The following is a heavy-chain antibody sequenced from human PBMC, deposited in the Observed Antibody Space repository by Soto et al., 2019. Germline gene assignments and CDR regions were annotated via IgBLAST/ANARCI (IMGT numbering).Heavy chain of an antibody. J-gene: IGHJ4*02. CDR3: AAGEASSRNLAPYYLDF. D-gene: IGHD6-13*01. CDR1: GGSMRNYF. V-gene: IGHV4-59*01. Sequence: LSLTWTVSGGSMRNYFWTWIRQPPGKGLEWIGYIHYSGTTSFFPSYNPSLRSRVTISEDTSKNQFSLKLLSVTTADTAVYFCAAGEASSRNLAPYYLDFWGQGTLVTVSS. CDR2: IHYSGTT.